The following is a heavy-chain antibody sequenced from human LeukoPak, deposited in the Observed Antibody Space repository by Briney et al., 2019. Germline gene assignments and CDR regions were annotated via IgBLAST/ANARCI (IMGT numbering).Heavy chain of an antibody. Sequence: GGSLRLSCAASGSTFSSYSMNWVRQAPGKGLEWVSYISSSSSTIYYADSVKGRFTISRDNAKNSLYLQMNSLRAEDTAVYYCASGPYDSSGYYYGWGQGTLVTVSS. V-gene: IGHV3-48*04. CDR3: ASGPYDSSGYYYG. CDR2: ISSSSSTI. CDR1: GSTFSSYS. D-gene: IGHD3-22*01. J-gene: IGHJ4*02.